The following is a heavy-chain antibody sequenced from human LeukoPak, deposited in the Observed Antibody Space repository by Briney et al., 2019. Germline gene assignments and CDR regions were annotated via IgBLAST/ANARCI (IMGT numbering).Heavy chain of an antibody. CDR2: IHTSDSDT. J-gene: IGHJ4*02. D-gene: IGHD1-1*01. Sequence: GESLKISSKGSEYSFTNYCIAWVRQMPGRVLGWMVIIHTSDSDTRYSPSFQGQVTISADKSSSTAYLQWSSLKASDSARYYCARAWNFDYWGQGTLVTVSS. V-gene: IGHV5-51*01. CDR3: ARAWNFDY. CDR1: EYSFTNYC.